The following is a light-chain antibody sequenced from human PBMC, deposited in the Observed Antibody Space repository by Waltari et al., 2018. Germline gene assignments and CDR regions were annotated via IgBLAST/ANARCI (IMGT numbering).Light chain of an antibody. CDR1: QGISSW. V-gene: IGKV1D-12*01. CDR3: QQANSFPPS. CDR2: AAT. Sequence: DLQMTQSPSSLSSSSADRVPITCRASQGISSWLAWYQQKPGKAPNPRIYAATSLQSGVPSRFSGSGSGTDFTLTISSLQPEDFATYYCQQANSFPPSFGQGTRLEIK. J-gene: IGKJ5*01.